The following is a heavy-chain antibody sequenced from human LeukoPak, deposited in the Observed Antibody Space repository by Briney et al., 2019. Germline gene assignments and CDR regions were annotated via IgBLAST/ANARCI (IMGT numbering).Heavy chain of an antibody. CDR1: GFTFENYA. Sequence: GGSLRLSCAASGFTFENYAMSWVRQAPGKGLDWVSAITGDGRDTYHADSVEGRFTISRDNSRNTLFLQMNSLRVEDSAVYYCAKGSRTSRPYYFDFWGQGTLVTVPS. J-gene: IGHJ4*02. CDR3: AKGSRTSRPYYFDF. D-gene: IGHD1-7*01. V-gene: IGHV3-23*01. CDR2: ITGDGRDT.